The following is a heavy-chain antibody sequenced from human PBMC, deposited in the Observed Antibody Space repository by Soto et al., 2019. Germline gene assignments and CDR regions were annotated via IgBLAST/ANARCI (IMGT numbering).Heavy chain of an antibody. CDR1: GGSISSGGYY. CDR2: IYYSGST. Sequence: QVQLQESGPGLVKPSQTLSLTCTVSGGSISSGGYYWSWIRQHPGKGLEWIGYIYYSGSTYYNPSLKSRVTISVDTSKNEFSLKLSSVTAADTAVYYCARVGKYSGYDYISPPPTYWGQGTLVTVSS. J-gene: IGHJ4*02. CDR3: ARVGKYSGYDYISPPPTY. V-gene: IGHV4-31*03. D-gene: IGHD5-12*01.